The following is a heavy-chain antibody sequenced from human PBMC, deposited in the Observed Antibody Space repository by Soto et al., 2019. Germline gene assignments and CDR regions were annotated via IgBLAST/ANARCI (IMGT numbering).Heavy chain of an antibody. D-gene: IGHD3-22*01. CDR2: IDTGNGDT. J-gene: IGHJ4*02. V-gene: IGHV1-3*04. CDR1: GYPFSTYA. CDR3: ARGGSGTIIGPMY. Sequence: GASVKVSCKASGYPFSTYAMHWVRQAPGQNLEWMGAIDTGNGDTEYSQKFQGRVSITRDTSARTAYMELNSLRSEDTAVYYCARGGSGTIIGPMYWGQGTLVTVS.